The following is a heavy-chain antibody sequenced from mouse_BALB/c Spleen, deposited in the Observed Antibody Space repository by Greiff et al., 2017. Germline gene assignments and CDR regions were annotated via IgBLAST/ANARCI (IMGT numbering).Heavy chain of an antibody. Sequence: EVKLVESGPGLVKPSQSLSLTCTVTGYSITSDYAWNWIRQFPGNKLEWMGYISYSGSTSYNPSLKSRISITRDTSKNQFFLQLNSVTTEDTATYYCARKGDNNGAYWGQGTLVTVSA. CDR3: ARKGDNNGAY. D-gene: IGHD1-3*01. J-gene: IGHJ3*01. CDR1: GYSITSDYA. CDR2: ISYSGST. V-gene: IGHV3-2*02.